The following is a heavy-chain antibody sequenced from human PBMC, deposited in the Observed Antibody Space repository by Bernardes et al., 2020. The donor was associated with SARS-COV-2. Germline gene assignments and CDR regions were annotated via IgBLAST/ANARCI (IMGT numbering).Heavy chain of an antibody. J-gene: IGHJ4*02. D-gene: IGHD3-10*01. V-gene: IGHV1-3*01. CDR2: INAGNGNT. CDR1: GYTFTSYA. Sequence: ASLKVSCKASGYTFTSYAMHWVRQAPGQRLEWMGWINAGNGNTKYSQKFQGRVTITRDTSASTAYMELSSLRSEDTAVYYCARDGEGAVTMVRGVITHFDYWGQGTLVTVSS. CDR3: ARDGEGAVTMVRGVITHFDY.